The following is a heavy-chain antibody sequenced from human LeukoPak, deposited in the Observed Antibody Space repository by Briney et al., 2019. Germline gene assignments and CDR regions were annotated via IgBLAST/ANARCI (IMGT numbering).Heavy chain of an antibody. CDR1: GGSISSGGYY. CDR3: ARWTDYSNRGLDY. V-gene: IGHV4-31*03. J-gene: IGHJ4*02. CDR2: IYYSGST. D-gene: IGHD4-11*01. Sequence: SETLSLTCTVSGGSISSGGYYWSWIRQHPGKGLEWIGYIYYSGSTYYNPSLKSRVTISVDTSKNQSSLKLSSVTAADTAVYYCARWTDYSNRGLDYWGQGTLVTASS.